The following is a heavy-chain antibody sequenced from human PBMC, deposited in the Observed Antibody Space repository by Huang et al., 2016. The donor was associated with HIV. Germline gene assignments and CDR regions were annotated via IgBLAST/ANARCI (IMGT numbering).Heavy chain of an antibody. Sequence: QVQLQQWGAGLLKPSETLSLTCAVYGGSFRGYYWSWFRQSPGKGLEWIGELNHSGNTNEDPSLKRRLTISVETSKNQFALKLSAVTAADTAVYYCARERMMSWLDDHDAFDIWGQGTMVTVSS. CDR2: LNHSGNT. CDR1: GGSFRGYY. J-gene: IGHJ3*02. D-gene: IGHD1-1*01. CDR3: ARERMMSWLDDHDAFDI. V-gene: IGHV4-34*01.